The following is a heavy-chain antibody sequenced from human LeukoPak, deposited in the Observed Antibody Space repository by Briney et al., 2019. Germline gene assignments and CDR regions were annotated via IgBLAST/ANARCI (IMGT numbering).Heavy chain of an antibody. Sequence: PGGSLRLSCAASGFTVSRSYMTWVRQRPGKGLEWVSVIYSGGSTYYADSVKGRFTISRNNSKNTVSFQMNSLRAEDTAVYYSSLEGSSWYRYFQHWGQGTLVTVSS. CDR3: SLEGSSWYRYFQH. D-gene: IGHD6-13*01. V-gene: IGHV3-53*01. CDR2: IYSGGST. CDR1: GFTVSRSY. J-gene: IGHJ1*01.